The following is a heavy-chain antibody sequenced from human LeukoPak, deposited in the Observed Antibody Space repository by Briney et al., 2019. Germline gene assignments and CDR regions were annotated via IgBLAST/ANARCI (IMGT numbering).Heavy chain of an antibody. Sequence: GGSLRLSCAASGFTFNYAWMSWVRQAPGKGLEWVGHIKSKTDGGTTDYAAPVKGRFTISRDDSKTMVYLQMNSLKTEDTAVYYCTTATVVTPATYWGQGTLVTVSS. D-gene: IGHD4-23*01. CDR2: IKSKTDGGTT. CDR1: GFTFNYAW. V-gene: IGHV3-15*01. J-gene: IGHJ4*02. CDR3: TTATVVTPATY.